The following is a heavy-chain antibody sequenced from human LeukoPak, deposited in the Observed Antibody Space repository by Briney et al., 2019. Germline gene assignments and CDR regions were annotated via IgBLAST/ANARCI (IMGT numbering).Heavy chain of an antibody. CDR1: GFTFSSFG. Sequence: GRSLRLSCAASGFTFSSFGMHWVRQAPGKGLEWVAVISYDGSHENYVDSVRGRFTISRDDSKNMVYLQMNSLRAEDAAVYFCVPDYCNYEIPGFDYWGQGTLVTVSS. J-gene: IGHJ4*02. V-gene: IGHV3-30*03. CDR3: VPDYCNYEIPGFDY. CDR2: ISYDGSHE. D-gene: IGHD4-11*01.